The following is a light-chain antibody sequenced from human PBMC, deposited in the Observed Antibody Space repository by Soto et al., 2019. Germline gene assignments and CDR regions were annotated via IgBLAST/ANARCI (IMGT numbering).Light chain of an antibody. J-gene: IGLJ2*01. CDR3: SSYTGSSTL. Sequence: QSALTQPASVSGSPGQSITISCTGTSSDVGGYNYVSWYQQHPGKAPKLMIYDVSNRPSGVSNRFAGSKSGNTASLTISGLQAEDEADSYCSSYTGSSTLFGGGTKLTVL. CDR2: DVS. CDR1: SSDVGGYNY. V-gene: IGLV2-14*01.